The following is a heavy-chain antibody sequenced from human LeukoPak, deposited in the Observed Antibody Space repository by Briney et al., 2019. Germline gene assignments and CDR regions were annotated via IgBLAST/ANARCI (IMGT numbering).Heavy chain of an antibody. Sequence: PGGSLRLSCAASGFSFRNYWMHWVRQAPGKGLVWVSRINKDGTNTNFADSVKGRFTISRDNSKNTLYLQMSSLRAEDTAVYYCAKDSGYDFWSGYSDYWGQGTLVTVSS. V-gene: IGHV3-74*01. J-gene: IGHJ4*02. CDR1: GFSFRNYW. CDR2: INKDGTNT. CDR3: AKDSGYDFWSGYSDY. D-gene: IGHD3-3*01.